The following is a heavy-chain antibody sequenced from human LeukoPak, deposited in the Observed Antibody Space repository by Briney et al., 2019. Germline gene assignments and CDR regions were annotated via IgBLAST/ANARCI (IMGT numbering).Heavy chain of an antibody. CDR3: ARGSGWYFDY. D-gene: IGHD6-19*01. Sequence: SETLSLTCTVSGGSISSYCWSWIRQPPGKGLEWIGYIYYSGSTNYNPSLKSRVTISVDTSKNQFSLKLSSVTAADTAVYYCARGSGWYFDYWGQGTLVTVSS. CDR2: IYYSGST. J-gene: IGHJ4*02. CDR1: GGSISSYC. V-gene: IGHV4-59*08.